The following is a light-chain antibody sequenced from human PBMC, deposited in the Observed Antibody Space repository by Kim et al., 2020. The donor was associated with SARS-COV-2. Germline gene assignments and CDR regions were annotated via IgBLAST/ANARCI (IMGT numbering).Light chain of an antibody. J-gene: IGLJ3*02. CDR1: NIGRKS. V-gene: IGLV3-21*04. Sequence: SYELTQSPSVSVDPGKTARIPCGGNNIGRKSVHWYQHKAGQAPVMVIYHDSDRPLGIPGRFSGSNSANTATLTISSVEVEDEADYYCQVWNESDDQWVFGGGTKLTVL. CDR2: HDS. CDR3: QVWNESDDQWV.